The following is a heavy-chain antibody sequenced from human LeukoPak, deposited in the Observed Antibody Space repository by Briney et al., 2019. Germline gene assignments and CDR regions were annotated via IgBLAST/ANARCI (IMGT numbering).Heavy chain of an antibody. CDR3: ARGTGSYRYNFRY. CDR2: ISDSGGST. D-gene: IGHD3-16*02. Sequence: GGSLTLSCAASGFTFSSYAMSWVRQAPGKGLEWVSAISDSGGSTYYADSVKGRFTISRDNSKNTLYLQMNSLRAEDTAVYYCARGTGSYRYNFRYWGQGTLVTVSS. V-gene: IGHV3-23*01. J-gene: IGHJ4*02. CDR1: GFTFSSYA.